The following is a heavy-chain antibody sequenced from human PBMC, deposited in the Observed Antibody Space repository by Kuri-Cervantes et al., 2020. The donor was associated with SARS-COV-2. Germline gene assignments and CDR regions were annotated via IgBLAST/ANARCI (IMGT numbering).Heavy chain of an antibody. V-gene: IGHV3-21*01. J-gene: IGHJ4*02. Sequence: GGSLRLSCAASRLTFGNCAMNWVRQAPGKGLEWVSSISSSSSYIYYADSVKGRFTISRDNAKNSLYLQMNSLRAEDTAVYYCASEILDYWGQGTLVTVSS. CDR1: RLTFGNCA. CDR2: ISSSSSYI. CDR3: ASEILDY.